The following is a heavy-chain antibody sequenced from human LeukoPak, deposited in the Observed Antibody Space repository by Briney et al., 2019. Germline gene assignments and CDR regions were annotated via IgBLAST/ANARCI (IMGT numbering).Heavy chain of an antibody. Sequence: GESLKISCKGSGYSFTSYWIGWVRQMPGKGLEWMGIIYPGDSDTRYSPSFQGQVTISADKPISTAYLQWSSLKASDTAMYYCARIPEQQLVLSWFDPWGQGTLVTVSS. CDR3: ARIPEQQLVLSWFDP. J-gene: IGHJ5*02. CDR1: GYSFTSYW. CDR2: IYPGDSDT. D-gene: IGHD6-13*01. V-gene: IGHV5-51*04.